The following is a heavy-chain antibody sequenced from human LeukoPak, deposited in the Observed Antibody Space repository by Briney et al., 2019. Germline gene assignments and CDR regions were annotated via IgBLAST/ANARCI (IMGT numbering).Heavy chain of an antibody. J-gene: IGHJ4*02. V-gene: IGHV1-69*13. CDR1: GGTFSSYA. D-gene: IGHD3-10*01. Sequence: SVKVSCKASGGTFSSYAISWVRQAPGQGLEWMGGIIPIFGTANYAQKFQGRVTITADESTSTAYMELSSLRSEDTAVYYCARGSFTMVRGVIPYYFDYWGQGTLVTVSS. CDR3: ARGSFTMVRGVIPYYFDY. CDR2: IIPIFGTA.